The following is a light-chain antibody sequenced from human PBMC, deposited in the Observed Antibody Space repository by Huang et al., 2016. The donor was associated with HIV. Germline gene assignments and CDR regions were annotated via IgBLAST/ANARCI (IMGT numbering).Light chain of an antibody. Sequence: ELVLTQSPGTLSLSPGERATLSCRASQTVSGSYLAWYQQKPGQAPRLLIYGASTTATDIPDRFSGSGSGTEFTLTISRLEPEDFAVYYCQQYVSPPQTFGQGTKVEIK. CDR1: QTVSGSY. CDR3: QQYVSPPQT. CDR2: GAS. V-gene: IGKV3-20*01. J-gene: IGKJ1*01.